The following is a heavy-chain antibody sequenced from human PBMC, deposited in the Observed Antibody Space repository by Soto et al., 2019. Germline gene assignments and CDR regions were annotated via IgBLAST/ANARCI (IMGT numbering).Heavy chain of an antibody. CDR3: AKKGIAAAGPGTFDY. CDR1: GFTFSSYS. J-gene: IGHJ4*02. CDR2: ISSSSSYI. V-gene: IGHV3-21*01. D-gene: IGHD6-13*01. Sequence: LRLSCAASGFTFSSYSMNWVRQAPGKGLEWVSSISSSSSYIYYADSVKGRFTISRDNAKNSLYLQMNSLRAEDTAVYYCAKKGIAAAGPGTFDYWGQGTLVTVSS.